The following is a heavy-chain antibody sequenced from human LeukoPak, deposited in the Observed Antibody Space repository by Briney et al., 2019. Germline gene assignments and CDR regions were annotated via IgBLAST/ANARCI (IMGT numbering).Heavy chain of an antibody. CDR2: IYYSGST. CDR1: GGSISSHY. V-gene: IGHV4-59*11. CDR3: ARRTGYLNYYYYYYMDV. Sequence: SETLPLTCTVSGGSISSHYWSWIRQPPGKGLEWIGYIYYSGSTNYNPSLKSRGTISVDTSRNQFSLKLSSVTAADSAVYYCARRTGYLNYYYYYYMDVWGNGTTVTVSS. J-gene: IGHJ6*03. D-gene: IGHD3/OR15-3a*01.